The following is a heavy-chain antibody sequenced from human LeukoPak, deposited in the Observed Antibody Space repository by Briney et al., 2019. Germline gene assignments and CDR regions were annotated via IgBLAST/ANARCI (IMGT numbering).Heavy chain of an antibody. J-gene: IGHJ6*04. V-gene: IGHV3-23*01. CDR3: AKALVPGGRICSGGSCSIGMDV. CDR2: ISGSGGST. CDR1: GFTFTTYW. D-gene: IGHD2-15*01. Sequence: PGGSLRLSCAASGFTFTTYWMSWVRQAPGKGLEWVSAISGSGGSTYYADSVKGRFTISRDNSKNTLYLQMNSLRAEDTAVYYCAKALVPGGRICSGGSCSIGMDVWGKGTTVTVSS.